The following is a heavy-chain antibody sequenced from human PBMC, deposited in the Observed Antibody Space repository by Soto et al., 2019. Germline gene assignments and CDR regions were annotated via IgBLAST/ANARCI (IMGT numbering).Heavy chain of an antibody. J-gene: IGHJ6*02. V-gene: IGHV1-69*01. Sequence: QVQLVQSGAEVKKPGSSVKVSCKASGGTFSSYAISWVRQAPGQGLEWMGGIIPISETTNYAQKFQGRVTITADESKSTAYMELSSLRSEDTAVYYCARSQGSSTSLEIYYCYYYGMDVWGPGTTVTVSS. CDR1: GGTFSSYA. CDR2: IIPISETT. CDR3: ARSQGSSTSLEIYYCYYYGMDV. D-gene: IGHD2-2*01.